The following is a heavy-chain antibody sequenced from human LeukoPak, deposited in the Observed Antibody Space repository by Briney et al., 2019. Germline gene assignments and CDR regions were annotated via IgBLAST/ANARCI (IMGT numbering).Heavy chain of an antibody. D-gene: IGHD2-15*01. Sequence: GGSLRLSCAASGVTFSGYSMNWVRQAPGKGLEWVSAITATSLHIYYADSVKGRFTISRDNSKNTLYLQMNSLRAEDTAVYYCARAPADIVVVVAAIDWFDPWGQGTLVTVSS. V-gene: IGHV3-21*01. CDR1: GVTFSGYS. CDR3: ARAPADIVVVVAAIDWFDP. J-gene: IGHJ5*02. CDR2: ITATSLHI.